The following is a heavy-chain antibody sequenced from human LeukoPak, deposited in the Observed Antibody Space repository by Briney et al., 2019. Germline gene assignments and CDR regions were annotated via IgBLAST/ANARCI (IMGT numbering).Heavy chain of an antibody. CDR2: INPNSGGT. CDR1: GHTFTGYY. J-gene: IGHJ4*02. Sequence: GASVKVSCKASGHTFTGYYMHWVRQAPGQGLEWMGWINPNSGGTNYAQKFQGRVTMTRDTSISTAYMELSRLRSDDTAVYYCARDGGAIAAAGTFDYWGQGTLVTVSS. V-gene: IGHV1-2*02. CDR3: ARDGGAIAAAGTFDY. D-gene: IGHD6-13*01.